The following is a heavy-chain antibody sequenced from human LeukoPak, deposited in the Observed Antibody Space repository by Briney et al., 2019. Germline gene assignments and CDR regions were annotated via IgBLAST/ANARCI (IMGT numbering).Heavy chain of an antibody. J-gene: IGHJ4*02. CDR2: IYYSGST. CDR1: GDSISGNY. Sequence: SETLSLTCTVSGDSISGNYWTWIRQPPGKGLEWIGYIYYSGSTNYNPSLKSRVTISVDTSKNQFSLKLSSVTAADTAVYYCASGRPLGFDYWGQGALVTVSS. D-gene: IGHD1-26*01. V-gene: IGHV4-59*01. CDR3: ASGRPLGFDY.